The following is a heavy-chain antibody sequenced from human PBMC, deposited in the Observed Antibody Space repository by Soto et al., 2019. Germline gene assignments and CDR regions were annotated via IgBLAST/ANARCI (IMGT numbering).Heavy chain of an antibody. CDR1: GYSFTSYW. CDR3: ARQNSGGYSYGYYYYYYGMDV. Sequence: GESLKISCKGSGYSFTSYWIGWVRQMPGKGLEWMGIIYPGDSDTRYSPSFQGQVTISADKSISTAYLQWSSLKASDTAMYYCARQNSGGYSYGYYYYYYGMDVWGQGTTVTVSS. CDR2: IYPGDSDT. V-gene: IGHV5-51*01. D-gene: IGHD5-18*01. J-gene: IGHJ6*02.